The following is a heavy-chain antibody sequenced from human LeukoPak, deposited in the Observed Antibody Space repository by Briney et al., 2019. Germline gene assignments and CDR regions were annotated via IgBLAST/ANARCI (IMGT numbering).Heavy chain of an antibody. CDR3: AKAPLGRCTGVICYYFDY. V-gene: IGHV3-23*01. J-gene: IGHJ4*02. D-gene: IGHD2-15*01. Sequence: SGGSLRLSCTVSGFTVSSNSMSWVRQAPGKGLEWVSAISGSGGSTYYADSVKGRFTISRDNSKNTLYLQMNSLRAEDTAVYYCAKAPLGRCTGVICYYFDYWGQGTLVTVSS. CDR2: ISGSGGST. CDR1: GFTVSSNS.